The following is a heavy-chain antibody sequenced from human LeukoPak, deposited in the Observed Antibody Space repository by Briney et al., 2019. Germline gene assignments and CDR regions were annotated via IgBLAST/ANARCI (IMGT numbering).Heavy chain of an antibody. CDR3: TSWGYR. CDR2: IKSKTDEGTV. V-gene: IGHV3-15*01. Sequence: GGSLRLSCAASGFTFSNAYMTWVRQTPGKGPEWVGRIKSKTDEGTVDYAAPVKGRFTISRDDSKNMVYLQMNSLKTEDTAVYYCTSWGYRWGQGVLVTVSS. CDR1: GFTFSNAY. J-gene: IGHJ4*02. D-gene: IGHD3-16*01.